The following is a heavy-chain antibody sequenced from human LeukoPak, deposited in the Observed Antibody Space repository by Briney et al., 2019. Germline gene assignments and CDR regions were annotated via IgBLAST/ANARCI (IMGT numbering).Heavy chain of an antibody. CDR1: GYTFTGYY. D-gene: IGHD3-9*01. CDR2: IYPYNGNT. Sequence: ASVKVSCKASGYTFTGYYIHWVRQAPGQGLEWMGWIYPYNGNTNYAQKLQGRVTMTTDTSTSTAYMELRSLRSDDTAVYYCARDQDDILTGYSSLYWGQGTLVTVSS. J-gene: IGHJ4*02. CDR3: ARDQDDILTGYSSLY. V-gene: IGHV1-18*04.